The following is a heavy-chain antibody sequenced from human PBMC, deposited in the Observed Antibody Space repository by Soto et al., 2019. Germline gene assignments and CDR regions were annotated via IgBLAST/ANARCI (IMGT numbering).Heavy chain of an antibody. J-gene: IGHJ6*02. CDR3: ARQGIGNLHGLVDV. CDR2: VYYNGGS. CDR1: GGSIDGYN. Sequence: QVQLQESGPGLVKPSETLSLTCTVSGGSIDGYNCAWIRQPPGKALEWVGYVYYNGGSSYNPSLQSRVTLSMDTSKSQSSLQLRSVTAADTAVYYCARQGIGNLHGLVDVWGRGTTVTVSS. D-gene: IGHD3-10*01. V-gene: IGHV4-59*08.